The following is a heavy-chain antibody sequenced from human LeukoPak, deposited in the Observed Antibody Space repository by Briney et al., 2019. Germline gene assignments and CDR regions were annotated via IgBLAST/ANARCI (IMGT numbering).Heavy chain of an antibody. J-gene: IGHJ4*02. CDR1: GFTFSGSA. V-gene: IGHV3-7*01. CDR2: IKQDGSEK. CDR3: ARDLHIVATISGY. Sequence: GGSLKLSCAASGFTFSGSAMHWVRQASGKGLEWVANIKQDGSEKYYVDSVKGRFTISRDNAKNSLYLQMNSLRAEDTAVYYCARDLHIVATISGYWGQGTLVTVSS. D-gene: IGHD5-12*01.